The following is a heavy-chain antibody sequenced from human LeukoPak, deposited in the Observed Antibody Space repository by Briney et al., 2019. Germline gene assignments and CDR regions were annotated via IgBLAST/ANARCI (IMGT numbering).Heavy chain of an antibody. D-gene: IGHD3-22*01. V-gene: IGHV4-4*07. J-gene: IGHJ4*02. CDR3: ARAKYYYDSSGGDYFDY. Sequence: PSETLSLTCTVSGVSISSYYWSWVRQPAGKGLEWVGRIYTSGSTNYNPSLKRRVTMSVDTSKNQFSLKLSSVTAADTAVYYCARAKYYYDSSGGDYFDYWGQGTLVTVSS. CDR1: GVSISSYY. CDR2: IYTSGST.